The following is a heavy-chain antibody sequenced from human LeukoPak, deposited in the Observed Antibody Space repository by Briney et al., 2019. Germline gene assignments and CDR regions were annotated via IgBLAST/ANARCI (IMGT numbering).Heavy chain of an antibody. Sequence: GESLKISCKASGYRFTSYWIGWVRQMPGKGLEWMGIIYSGDSDTTYSPSFQGQVTISVDKSISTAYLQWSSLKASDTATYYCARRDSSNWDFDYWGQGTLVTVSS. D-gene: IGHD3-22*01. CDR2: IYSGDSDT. J-gene: IGHJ4*02. CDR1: GYRFTSYW. V-gene: IGHV5-51*01. CDR3: ARRDSSNWDFDY.